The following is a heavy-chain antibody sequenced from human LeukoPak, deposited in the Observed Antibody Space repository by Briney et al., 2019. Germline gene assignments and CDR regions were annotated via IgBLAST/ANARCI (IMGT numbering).Heavy chain of an antibody. D-gene: IGHD5-24*01. CDR2: IKEDGGEL. J-gene: IGHJ4*02. CDR1: GFTFSNYW. CDR3: ARGRRWLQPLDY. V-gene: IGHV3-7*04. Sequence: GGSLRLSCTTSGFTFSNYWMSWVRQAPGKGLEWVANIKEDGGELNYVDSVKGRFTIPRDNAKQSLFLQMNSLRVEDLGVYYCARGRRWLQPLDYWGQGTLVTVSA.